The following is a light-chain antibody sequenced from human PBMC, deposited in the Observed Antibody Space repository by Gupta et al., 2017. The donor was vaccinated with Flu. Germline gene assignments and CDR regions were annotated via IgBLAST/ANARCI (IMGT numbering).Light chain of an antibody. CDR1: QSVFYSSNNKNY. CDR2: WAS. CDR3: KQDQRTPKT. J-gene: IGKJ1*01. V-gene: IGKV4-1*01. Sequence: DIVMTQSPDSLAVSLGERATINCKSSQSVFYSSNNKNYLAWYQQKPGQPPKLLIYWASTRESGVPDRFSGSGSGTDFTLKISRLEAEDVAVYYCKQDQRTPKTFGQGTKVEIK.